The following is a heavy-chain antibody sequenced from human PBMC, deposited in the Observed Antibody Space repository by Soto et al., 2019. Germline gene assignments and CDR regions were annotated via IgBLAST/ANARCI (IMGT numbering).Heavy chain of an antibody. Sequence: ASVKVSCKASGYTFTGYYMHWVRQAPGQGLEWMGWINPNSGGTNYAQKFQGWVTMTRDTSISTAYMELSRLRSDDTAVYYCASSYSGYDPYFDCWGQGTLVTVSS. V-gene: IGHV1-2*04. CDR1: GYTFTGYY. D-gene: IGHD5-12*01. CDR2: INPNSGGT. CDR3: ASSYSGYDPYFDC. J-gene: IGHJ4*02.